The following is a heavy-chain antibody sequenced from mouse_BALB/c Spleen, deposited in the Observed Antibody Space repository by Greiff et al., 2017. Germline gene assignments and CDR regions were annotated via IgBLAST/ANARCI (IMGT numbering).Heavy chain of an antibody. V-gene: IGHV2-9*02. D-gene: IGHD1-1*01. Sequence: VQLQQSGPGLVAPSQSLSITCTVSGFSLTSYGVHWVRQPPGKGLEWLGVIWAGGSTNYNSALMSRLSISKDNSKSQVFLKMNSLQTDDTAMYYCARISPNYYGSSSWYFDVWGAGTTVTVSS. CDR1: GFSLTSYG. CDR2: IWAGGST. J-gene: IGHJ1*01. CDR3: ARISPNYYGSSSWYFDV.